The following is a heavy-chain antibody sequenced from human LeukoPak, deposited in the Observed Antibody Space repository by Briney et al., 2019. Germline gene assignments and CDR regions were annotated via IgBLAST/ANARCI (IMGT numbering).Heavy chain of an antibody. CDR3: ARDKGGIAAAGTFWFDP. V-gene: IGHV3-30-3*01. D-gene: IGHD6-13*01. Sequence: GGSLRLSCAASGFTFSSYAMHWVRQAPGKGLEWVAVISYDGSNKYYADSVKGRFTISRDNSKNTLYLQMNSLRAEDTAVYYCARDKGGIAAAGTFWFDPWGQGTLVTVSS. CDR2: ISYDGSNK. CDR1: GFTFSSYA. J-gene: IGHJ5*02.